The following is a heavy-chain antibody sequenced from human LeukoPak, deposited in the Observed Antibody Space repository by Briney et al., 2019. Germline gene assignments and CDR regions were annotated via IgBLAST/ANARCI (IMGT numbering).Heavy chain of an antibody. Sequence: PGGSLRLSCAASEFTFSTYSMAWVRQTPGKGLEWVSVIGGSGTMFYADSVKGRFTISRDNSKNTLYLQMSSLRAEDTAIYYCAKEGDRGFVVADYFDYWGQGTLVTVSS. CDR1: EFTFSTYS. D-gene: IGHD2-15*01. CDR2: IGGSGTM. V-gene: IGHV3-23*01. CDR3: AKEGDRGFVVADYFDY. J-gene: IGHJ4*02.